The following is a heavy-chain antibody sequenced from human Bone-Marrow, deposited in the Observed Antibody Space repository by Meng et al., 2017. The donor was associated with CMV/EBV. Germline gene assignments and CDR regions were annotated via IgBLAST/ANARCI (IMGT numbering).Heavy chain of an antibody. CDR2: IYYSGST. V-gene: IGHV4-61*01. J-gene: IGHJ6*02. D-gene: IGHD2-8*01. CDR3: ARARFSCMKLRGGMDV. Sequence: SETLSLTCTVSGGSVSSGSYYWSWIRQPPGKGLEWIGYIYYSGSTNYNPSLKSRVTISVDTSKNQFSLKLSSVTAADTAVYYCARARFSCMKLRGGMDVWGQGTTVTVSS. CDR1: GGSVSSGSYY.